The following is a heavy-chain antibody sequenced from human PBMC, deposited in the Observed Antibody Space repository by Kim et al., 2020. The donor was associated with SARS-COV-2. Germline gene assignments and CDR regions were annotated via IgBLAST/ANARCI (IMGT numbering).Heavy chain of an antibody. V-gene: IGHV4-34*01. J-gene: IGHJ6*03. CDR3: ARAAIVVVPAALGLGLYYYYSIAV. CDR2: INHSGST. D-gene: IGHD2-2*01. Sequence: SETLSLTCAVYGGSFSGYYWSWIRQPPGKGLEWIGEINHSGSTNYNPSLKSRVTISVDTSKNQFSLKLSSVTAADTAVYYCARAAIVVVPAALGLGLYYYYSIAVWGKGTPVTVSS. CDR1: GGSFSGYY.